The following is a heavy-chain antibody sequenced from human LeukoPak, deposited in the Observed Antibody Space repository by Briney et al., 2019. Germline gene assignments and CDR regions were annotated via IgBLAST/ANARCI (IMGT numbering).Heavy chain of an antibody. Sequence: ASVKVSCKASVYTFTGFYIHWVRQAPGQGLEGMGWISAYNGNTNYAQKLQGRVTMTTDTSTSTAYMELRSLRSDDTAVYYCARGTRYYYGSGSYYFDPWGQGTLVTVSS. J-gene: IGHJ5*02. D-gene: IGHD3-10*01. V-gene: IGHV1-18*04. CDR1: VYTFTGFY. CDR3: ARGTRYYYGSGSYYFDP. CDR2: ISAYNGNT.